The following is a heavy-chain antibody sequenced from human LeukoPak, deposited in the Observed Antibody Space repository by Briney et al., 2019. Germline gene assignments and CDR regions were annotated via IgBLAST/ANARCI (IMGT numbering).Heavy chain of an antibody. J-gene: IGHJ4*02. CDR3: TRAIGGGRDPDFDY. CDR1: GFTFSSYA. CDR2: ISGSGGST. Sequence: PGGSLRLSCAASGFTFSSYAMSWVRQAPGKGLEWVSAISGSGGSTYYADSVKGRFTISRDNSKNTLYLQMNSLKSEDTAVYYCTRAIGGGRDPDFDYWGQGTLVTVSS. D-gene: IGHD2-15*01. V-gene: IGHV3-23*01.